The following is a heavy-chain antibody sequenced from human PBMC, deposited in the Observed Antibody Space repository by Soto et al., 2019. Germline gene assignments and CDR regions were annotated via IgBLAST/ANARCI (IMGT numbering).Heavy chain of an antibody. CDR3: ARAHYDSSGLDY. J-gene: IGHJ4*02. Sequence: ASVKVSCKASGYTFTGYYMHWVRQAPGQGLEWMGWINPNSGGTNYAQKFQGWVTMTRDTSISTAYMELSRLRSDDTAVYHCARAHYDSSGLDYWGQGTLVTVSS. CDR1: GYTFTGYY. V-gene: IGHV1-2*04. CDR2: INPNSGGT. D-gene: IGHD3-22*01.